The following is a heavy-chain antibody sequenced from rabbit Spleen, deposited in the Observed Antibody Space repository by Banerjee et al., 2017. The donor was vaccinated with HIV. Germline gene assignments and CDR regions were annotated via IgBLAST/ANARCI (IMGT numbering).Heavy chain of an antibody. CDR2: IDPVFGSA. V-gene: IGHV1S7*01. CDR1: GFDFTSYY. Sequence: QQLVESGGGLVKPGASLTLSCKASGFDFTSYYMSWVRQAPGKGLEWIGYIDPVFGSAYYASWVNGRFSISRENTQNTVSLQLNSLTAADTATYFCARGGGLWGPGTLVTVS. J-gene: IGHJ4*01. CDR3: ARGGGL.